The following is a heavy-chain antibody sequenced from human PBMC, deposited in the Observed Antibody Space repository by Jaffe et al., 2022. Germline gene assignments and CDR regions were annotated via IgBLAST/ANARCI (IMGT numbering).Heavy chain of an antibody. CDR1: GFTFSSYS. D-gene: IGHD5-12*01. CDR2: ISSSSSYI. V-gene: IGHV3-21*01. Sequence: EVQLVESGGGLVKPGGSLRLSCAASGFTFSSYSMNWVRQAPGKGLEWVSSISSSSSYIYYADSVKGRFTISRDNAKNSLYLQMNSLRAEDTAVYYCARGYGYSGYDYVSNWFDPWGQGTLVTVSS. CDR3: ARGYGYSGYDYVSNWFDP. J-gene: IGHJ5*02.